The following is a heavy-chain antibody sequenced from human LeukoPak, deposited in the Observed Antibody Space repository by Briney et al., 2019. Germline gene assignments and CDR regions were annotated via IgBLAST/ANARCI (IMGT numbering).Heavy chain of an antibody. V-gene: IGHV3-30*18. J-gene: IGHJ6*02. D-gene: IGHD3-10*01. CDR2: ISYDGSNK. Sequence: GGSLRLSCAASGFRFSNFGMHWVRQAPGKGLEWVAVISYDGSNKYYADSVKGRFTISRDNSKNTLYLQMNSLRAEDTAVYYCAKGLDYYGSGSYYYYYGMDVWGQGTAVTVSS. CDR3: AKGLDYYGSGSYYYYYGMDV. CDR1: GFRFSNFG.